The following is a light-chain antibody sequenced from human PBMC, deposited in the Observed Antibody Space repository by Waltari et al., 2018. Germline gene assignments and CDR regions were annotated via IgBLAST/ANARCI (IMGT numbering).Light chain of an antibody. V-gene: IGLV3-19*01. J-gene: IGLJ3*02. CDR2: GNK. CDR1: SLRSYY. CDR3: NSRDSTGNHQV. Sequence: SSELTQDPAVSVALGETARITCQGDSLRSYYASWYQQKPGQAPVLVGYGNKKRPSGIPDRFAGSSSGDTASLTITGAQAEDEADYYCNSRDSTGNHQVFGGGTKVTVL.